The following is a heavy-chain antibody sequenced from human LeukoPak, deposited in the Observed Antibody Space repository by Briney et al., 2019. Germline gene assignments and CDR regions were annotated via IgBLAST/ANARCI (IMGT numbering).Heavy chain of an antibody. D-gene: IGHD5-12*01. CDR3: ASPDGGRGYSGYDLRSDYYYYYGMDV. CDR2: ISAYSGDT. CDR1: GYTFTSYG. Sequence: ASVKVSCKASGYTFTSYGISWVRQAPGQGLEWMGWISAYSGDTNYAQKFQGRATMTTDTSTSTAYMELRSLSSDDTAVYYCASPDGGRGYSGYDLRSDYYYYYGMDVWGQGTTVTVSS. V-gene: IGHV1-18*01. J-gene: IGHJ6*02.